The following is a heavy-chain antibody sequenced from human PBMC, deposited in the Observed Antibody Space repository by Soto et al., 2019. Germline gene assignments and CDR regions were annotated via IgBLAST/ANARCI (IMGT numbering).Heavy chain of an antibody. CDR1: GGSISSSTSY. CDR3: VRDRDLDRDMVHADL. J-gene: IGHJ4*01. CDR2: IYYSGRT. D-gene: IGHD5-18*01. Sequence: SETLSLTCPVSGGSISSSTSYWSWIRQPPGKGLEWIGDIYYSGRTYYNPSLKSRVTISVDTSKNQFSLKLSSVTAADTAVYFCVRDRDLDRDMVHADLWGQGTLVTVSS. V-gene: IGHV4-39*02.